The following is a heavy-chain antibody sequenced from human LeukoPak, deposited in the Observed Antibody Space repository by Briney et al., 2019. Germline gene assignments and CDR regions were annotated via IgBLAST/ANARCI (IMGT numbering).Heavy chain of an antibody. CDR1: GYTFTGYY. Sequence: GASVKVSCKASGYTFTGYYMHWVRQAPGQGLEWMGRINPNSGGTNYAQKFQGRVTMNRDRSISTASMELSRLRSDDTAVYYCARVGGAYDSSGYPFDYWGQGTLVTVSS. D-gene: IGHD3-22*01. J-gene: IGHJ4*02. CDR2: INPNSGGT. CDR3: ARVGGAYDSSGYPFDY. V-gene: IGHV1-2*06.